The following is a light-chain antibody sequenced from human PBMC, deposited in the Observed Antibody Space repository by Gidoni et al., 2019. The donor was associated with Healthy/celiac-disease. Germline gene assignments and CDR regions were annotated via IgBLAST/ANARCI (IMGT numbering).Light chain of an antibody. CDR3: QQYNNWPLT. J-gene: IGKJ4*01. CDR2: GAS. Sequence: EIVMTQSPATLSVSPGERATHSCRASQSVSSYLAWYQQKPGQAPRLLIYGASTRATGIPARFSGSGSGTDFTLTISSLQSEDFAVYYCQQYNNWPLTFGGGTKVEIK. V-gene: IGKV3-15*01. CDR1: QSVSSY.